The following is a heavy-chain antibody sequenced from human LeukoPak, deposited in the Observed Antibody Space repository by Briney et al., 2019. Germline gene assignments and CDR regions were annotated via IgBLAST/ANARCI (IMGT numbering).Heavy chain of an antibody. Sequence: GESLKISCKGSGYRFTNYWIAWVRQMPGKGLECMGIIYPGDSDTRYSPSFQGLVTISADKSISTAYLQWSSLKASDTSIYYCARQYCTSTTCYHREFDFWGQGTLVTVSS. CDR1: GYRFTNYW. V-gene: IGHV5-51*01. CDR3: ARQYCTSTTCYHREFDF. CDR2: IYPGDSDT. D-gene: IGHD2-2*01. J-gene: IGHJ4*02.